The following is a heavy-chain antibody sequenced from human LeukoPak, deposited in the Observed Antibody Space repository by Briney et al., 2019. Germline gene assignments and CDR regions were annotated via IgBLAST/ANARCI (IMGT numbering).Heavy chain of an antibody. CDR3: ARPELPLYSSSSGSWFDP. J-gene: IGHJ5*02. Sequence: GGSLRLSCAASGFTFSDYYMSWIRQAPGKGLEWVSYISSSGSTIYYADSAKGRFTISRDNAKNSLYLQMNSLRAEDTAVYYCARPELPLYSSSSGSWFDPWGQGTLVTVSS. CDR2: ISSSGSTI. V-gene: IGHV3-11*04. CDR1: GFTFSDYY. D-gene: IGHD6-6*01.